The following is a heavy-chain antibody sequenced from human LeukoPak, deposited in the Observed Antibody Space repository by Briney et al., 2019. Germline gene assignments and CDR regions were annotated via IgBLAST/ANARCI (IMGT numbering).Heavy chain of an antibody. CDR1: GFTLSNAW. CDR2: IKSKTNGETR. J-gene: IGHJ4*02. CDR3: ARDAAYGYDRFDY. Sequence: PGGSLRLSCAASGFTLSNAWMNWVRQAPGKGLEWVGLIKSKTNGETRDYAAPVKGRFTVSRDDSDNTLYLQMNSLRAEDTAVYYCARDAAYGYDRFDYWGQGTQVTVSS. D-gene: IGHD5-18*01. V-gene: IGHV3-15*01.